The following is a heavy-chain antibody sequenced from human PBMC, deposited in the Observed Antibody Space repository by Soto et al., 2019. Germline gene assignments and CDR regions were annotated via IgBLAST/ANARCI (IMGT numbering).Heavy chain of an antibody. Sequence: QITLKESGPTLVKPTQTLTLTCTFSGFSLSTSGVGVGWIRQPPGKALEWLALIYWDDDKRYSPSLTSRLTITKETSYNQLVLTMTNMDPVDTATYYCAHVLVVVANYGMDVWGQGTPVTVSS. CDR2: IYWDDDK. D-gene: IGHD2-15*01. V-gene: IGHV2-5*02. CDR3: AHVLVVVANYGMDV. CDR1: GFSLSTSGVG. J-gene: IGHJ6*02.